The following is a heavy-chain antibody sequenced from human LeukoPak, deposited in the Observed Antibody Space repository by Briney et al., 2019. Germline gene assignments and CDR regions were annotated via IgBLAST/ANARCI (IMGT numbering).Heavy chain of an antibody. Sequence: PSETLSLTCTVSGGSISSGDYYWSWIRQPPGKGLEWIGYIYYSGSTYYNPSLKSRVTISVDTSKNQSSLKLSSVTAADTAVYYCARDLHTPGDYGDYGSPPNWFDPWGQGTLVTVSS. D-gene: IGHD4-17*01. V-gene: IGHV4-30-4*08. J-gene: IGHJ5*02. CDR3: ARDLHTPGDYGDYGSPPNWFDP. CDR1: GGSISSGDYY. CDR2: IYYSGST.